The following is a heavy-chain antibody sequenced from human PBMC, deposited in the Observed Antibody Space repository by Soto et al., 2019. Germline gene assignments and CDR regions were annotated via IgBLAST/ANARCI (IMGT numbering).Heavy chain of an antibody. CDR2: VYYSGAT. D-gene: IGHD2-21*01. CDR3: ARGNDWKSSTFDI. J-gene: IGHJ3*02. Sequence: QVQLQESGPGLVKPSETLSLTCTVAGGSLTDHYWNWFRQSPGRGLQRIGYVYYSGATSYNPSLSSRVTMAVDTSKNRFSLTLRSVTAADPAVYFCARGNDWKSSTFDIWGQVTMVSVSS. V-gene: IGHV4-59*11. CDR1: GGSLTDHY.